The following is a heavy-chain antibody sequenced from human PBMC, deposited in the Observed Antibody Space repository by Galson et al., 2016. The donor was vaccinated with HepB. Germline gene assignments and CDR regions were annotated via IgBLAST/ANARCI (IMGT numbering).Heavy chain of an antibody. Sequence: PALVKPTQTLTLTCTFSGFSLSTSGVGVGWVRQPPGKALEWLALIYWGDDQRYSPSLKSRLSITKHTSQNQVVLTLTNMDPVDTGRYYCVYGNGFGGLSYWGQGTLVIVSS. V-gene: IGHV2-5*04. J-gene: IGHJ4*02. D-gene: IGHD3-10*01. CDR2: IYWGDDQ. CDR1: GFSLSTSGVG. CDR3: VYGNGFGGLSY.